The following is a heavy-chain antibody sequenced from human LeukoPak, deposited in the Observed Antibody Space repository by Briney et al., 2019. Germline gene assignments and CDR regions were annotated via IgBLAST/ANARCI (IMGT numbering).Heavy chain of an antibody. J-gene: IGHJ4*02. Sequence: GGSLRLSCAASGFAFSNFAMSWVRQAPGKGLEWVSAMSGSGDGTYYADSVKGRFTISRDNSKNTLYLQMNSLRAEDTAVYYCAKELGAWFGELLAYFDYWGQGTLVTVSS. CDR1: GFAFSNFA. V-gene: IGHV3-23*01. CDR2: MSGSGDGT. D-gene: IGHD3-10*01. CDR3: AKELGAWFGELLAYFDY.